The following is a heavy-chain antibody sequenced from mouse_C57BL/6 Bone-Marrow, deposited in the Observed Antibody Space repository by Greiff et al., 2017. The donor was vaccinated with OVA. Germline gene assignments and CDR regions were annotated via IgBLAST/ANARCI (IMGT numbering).Heavy chain of an antibody. CDR3: ARPYSNYRYFDV. Sequence: VQLVESGGDLVKPGGSLKLSCAASGFTFSSYGMSWVRQTPDKRLEWVATISSGGSYTYYPDSVKGRFTISRDNAKNTLYLQMSSLKSEDTAMYYCARPYSNYRYFDVWGTGTTVTVSS. J-gene: IGHJ1*03. V-gene: IGHV5-6*01. D-gene: IGHD2-5*01. CDR2: ISSGGSYT. CDR1: GFTFSSYG.